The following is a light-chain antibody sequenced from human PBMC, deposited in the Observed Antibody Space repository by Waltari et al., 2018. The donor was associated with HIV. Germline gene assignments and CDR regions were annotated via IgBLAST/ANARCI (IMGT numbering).Light chain of an antibody. CDR1: QSISSW. V-gene: IGKV1-5*03. J-gene: IGKJ1*01. Sequence: DIQMTQSPSTLSASVVDRVTITCRASQSISSWLAWYQQKPGKAPKLLIYKASSLKSGVPSRFSCSGSGTEFTLTISSLQPDDFATYYCQQYNSYSVTFGQGTKVEIK. CDR2: KAS. CDR3: QQYNSYSVT.